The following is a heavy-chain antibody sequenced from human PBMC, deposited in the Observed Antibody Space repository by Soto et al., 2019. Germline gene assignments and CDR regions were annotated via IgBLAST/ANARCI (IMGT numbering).Heavy chain of an antibody. V-gene: IGHV4-59*08. D-gene: IGHD6-13*01. CDR1: GGSISSYY. J-gene: IGHJ4*02. CDR3: ARRDTTAGYDY. CDR2: IYYSGST. Sequence: PSETLSLTCTVSGGSISSYYWSWFRQPPGKGLEWIGYIYYSGSTNYNPSLKSRVTISVDTSKNQSSLKLSSVTAADTAVYYCARRDTTAGYDYWGQGTLVTVSS.